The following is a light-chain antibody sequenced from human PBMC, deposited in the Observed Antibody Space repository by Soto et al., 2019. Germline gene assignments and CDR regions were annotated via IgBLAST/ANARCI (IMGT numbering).Light chain of an antibody. CDR1: SSDVGTYNL. V-gene: IGLV2-23*01. CDR2: GGT. Sequence: QSVLTQPASVSGSPGQSITISCTGTSSDVGTYNLVSWYQQRPGEAPKIIIYGGTKRPSGVSHRFSGSTSGYTASLTISGLQAEDEADFYCCAYAGSSVYVFGTGTKVTVL. CDR3: CAYAGSSVYV. J-gene: IGLJ1*01.